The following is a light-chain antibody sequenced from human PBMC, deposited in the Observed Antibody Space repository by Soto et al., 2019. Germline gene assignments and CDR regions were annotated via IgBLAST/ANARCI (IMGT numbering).Light chain of an antibody. Sequence: EIVMTQSPATLSVSPGERATLSCRANQSVSSTVAWYQQKPGQAPRLLIYGASTRATGIPARFSGSGSGTEFTLTISSLQSEDFAVYYCQQYNDWPTTFGQGTKVEIK. CDR3: QQYNDWPTT. CDR2: GAS. CDR1: QSVSST. J-gene: IGKJ1*01. V-gene: IGKV3-15*01.